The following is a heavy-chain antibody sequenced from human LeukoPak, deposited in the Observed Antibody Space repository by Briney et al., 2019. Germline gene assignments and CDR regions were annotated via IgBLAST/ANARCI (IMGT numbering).Heavy chain of an antibody. CDR3: AREANEGDFDY. D-gene: IGHD2-8*01. J-gene: IGHJ4*02. Sequence: GGSLRLSCAASGFTFSSYSMNWVRQAPGKGLEWVSYISSSSSTIYYADSVKGRFTISRDNAKNSLYLRMNSLRAEDTAVYYCAREANEGDFDYWGQGTLVTVSS. V-gene: IGHV3-48*01. CDR1: GFTFSSYS. CDR2: ISSSSSTI.